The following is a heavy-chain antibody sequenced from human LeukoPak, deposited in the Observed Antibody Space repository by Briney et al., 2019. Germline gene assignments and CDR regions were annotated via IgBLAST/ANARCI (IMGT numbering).Heavy chain of an antibody. J-gene: IGHJ4*02. CDR3: ARGRYYDSSGYLVY. CDR1: GGTFSSYA. V-gene: IGHV1-18*01. Sequence: ASVKVSCKASGGTFSSYAISWVRQAPGQGLEWMGWISAYNGNTNYAQKLQGRVTMTTDTSTSTAYMELRSLRSDDTAVYYCARGRYYDSSGYLVYWGQGTLVTVSS. D-gene: IGHD3-22*01. CDR2: ISAYNGNT.